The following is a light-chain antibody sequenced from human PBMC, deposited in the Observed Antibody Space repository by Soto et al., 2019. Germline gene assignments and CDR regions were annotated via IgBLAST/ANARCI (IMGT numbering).Light chain of an antibody. CDR3: QQYNSYPPWT. CDR2: DAS. V-gene: IGKV1-5*01. CDR1: QSISTW. J-gene: IGKJ1*01. Sequence: DIQMTQSPPTLSASVGDRVTITCRASQSISTWLAWYQQKPGKAPKLLIYDASSLQSGVPSRFSGSGSETEFTLSIASLQPDDFATYYCQQYNSYPPWTFGQGTKVDIK.